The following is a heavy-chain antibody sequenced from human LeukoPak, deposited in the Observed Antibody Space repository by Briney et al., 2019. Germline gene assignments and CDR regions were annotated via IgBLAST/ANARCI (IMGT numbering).Heavy chain of an antibody. Sequence: ASVKVSCKASGYTFTSYGISWVRQAPGRGLEWMGWISVYNSNTNYAQKLQGRVTMTTDTSTSTAYMELRSLRSDDTAVYYCARVTLRANWFDPWGQGTLVTVSS. CDR2: ISVYNSNT. CDR3: ARVTLRANWFDP. V-gene: IGHV1-18*01. J-gene: IGHJ5*02. CDR1: GYTFTSYG. D-gene: IGHD3-16*01.